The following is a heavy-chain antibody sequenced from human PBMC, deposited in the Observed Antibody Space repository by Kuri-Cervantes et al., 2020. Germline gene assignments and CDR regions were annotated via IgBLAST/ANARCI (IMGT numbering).Heavy chain of an antibody. Sequence: SETLSLTCAVYGGSFSGYYWSWIRQPSGKGLEWIGEINHSGSTNYNPSLKSRVTISVDTSKNQFSLKLSSVTAADTAVYYCARGLTWGIQKDYWGQGTLVTVSS. V-gene: IGHV4-34*01. CDR3: ARGLTWGIQKDY. J-gene: IGHJ4*02. D-gene: IGHD5-18*01. CDR1: GGSFSGYY. CDR2: INHSGST.